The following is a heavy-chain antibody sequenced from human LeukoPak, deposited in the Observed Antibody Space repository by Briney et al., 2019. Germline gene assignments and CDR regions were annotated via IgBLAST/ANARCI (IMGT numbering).Heavy chain of an antibody. D-gene: IGHD3-22*01. J-gene: IGHJ4*02. V-gene: IGHV3-30-3*01. Sequence: GGSLRLSCAASGFTFSSYSMHWVRQAPGKGREWEAVISYDGSNKEYADSVQGRFTISRDNSENTLYLQMNSLRAEDTAVYYCARDQRVQIVLVPDYWGQGTLVTVSS. CDR2: ISYDGSNK. CDR1: GFTFSSYS. CDR3: ARDQRVQIVLVPDY.